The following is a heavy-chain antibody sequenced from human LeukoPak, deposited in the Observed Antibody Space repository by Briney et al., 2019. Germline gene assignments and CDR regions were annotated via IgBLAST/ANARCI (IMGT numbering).Heavy chain of an antibody. CDR3: ARGATGTTWVYYYYYMDV. D-gene: IGHD1-1*01. CDR1: GYTFTGYY. J-gene: IGHJ6*03. Sequence: ASVKVSCKASGYTFTGYYMHWVRQAPGQGLEWMGWINPNSGGTNYAQKFQGRVTMTRDTSISTAYMELSRLRSDDTAVYYCARGATGTTWVYYYYYMDVWGKGTTVTISS. CDR2: INPNSGGT. V-gene: IGHV1-2*02.